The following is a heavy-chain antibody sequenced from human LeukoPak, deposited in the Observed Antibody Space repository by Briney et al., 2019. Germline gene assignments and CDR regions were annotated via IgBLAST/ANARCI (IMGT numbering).Heavy chain of an antibody. CDR1: GGSISSSGYY. D-gene: IGHD3-22*01. CDR3: ARRAYDGSGYYYVDY. V-gene: IGHV4-39*01. CDR2: ISSGGST. Sequence: PSETLSLTCTVSGGSISSSGYYWGWIRQPPGKGLEWFGSISSGGSTHYIPSLKSRVTISVDTPKNQFSLKLSSVTAADTAVYYCARRAYDGSGYYYVDYWGQGTLVTASS. J-gene: IGHJ4*02.